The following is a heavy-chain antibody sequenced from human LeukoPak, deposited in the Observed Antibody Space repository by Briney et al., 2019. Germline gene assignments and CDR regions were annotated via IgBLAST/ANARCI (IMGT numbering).Heavy chain of an antibody. CDR3: ARPPSYDSSGYFDY. J-gene: IGHJ4*02. D-gene: IGHD3-22*01. V-gene: IGHV4-30-2*01. CDR1: GGSISSGGYY. Sequence: SQTLSLTCTVSGGSISSGGYYWSWIRQPPGKGLEWIGEINHSGSTNYNPSLKSRVTISVDTSKNQFSLKLSSVTAADTAVYYCARPPSYDSSGYFDYWGQGTLVTVSS. CDR2: INHSGST.